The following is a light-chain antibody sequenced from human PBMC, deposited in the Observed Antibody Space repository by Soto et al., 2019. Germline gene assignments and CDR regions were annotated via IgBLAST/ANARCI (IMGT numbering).Light chain of an antibody. Sequence: DIQMTQSPSTLSASVGDRVTITCRASQSISSWLAWYQQKSGRAPKLLIYDASSLESGVSSRFSGSGSGTEFTLTISSLQPADFAVYYCQQYNAYPYTFGQGTKLEIK. CDR1: QSISSW. J-gene: IGKJ2*01. CDR2: DAS. CDR3: QQYNAYPYT. V-gene: IGKV1-5*01.